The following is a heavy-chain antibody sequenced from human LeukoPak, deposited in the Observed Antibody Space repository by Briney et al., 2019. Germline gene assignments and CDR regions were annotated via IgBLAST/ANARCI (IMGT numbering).Heavy chain of an antibody. CDR1: GFTFSSYA. D-gene: IGHD1-1*01. CDR2: ISGSGGST. V-gene: IGHV3-23*01. CDR3: AKDVSPFPTGGGWFDP. J-gene: IGHJ5*02. Sequence: GGSLRLSCAASGFTFSSYAMSWVRQAPGKGLEWVSAISGSGGSTYYADSVKGRFTISRDNSKNTLYLQMNSLRAEDTAVYYCAKDVSPFPTGGGWFDPWGQGTLVTVSS.